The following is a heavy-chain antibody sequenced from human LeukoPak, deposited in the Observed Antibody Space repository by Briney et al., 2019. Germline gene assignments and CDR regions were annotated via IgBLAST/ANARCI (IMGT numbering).Heavy chain of an antibody. D-gene: IGHD3-16*01. CDR3: ASLYAPRPYYYGMDV. Sequence: GGSLRLSCAASGFTFSSYAMHWVRQAPGKGLEGVAVISYDGSNKYYADSVKGRFTISRDNSKNTLYLQMNSLRAEDTAVYYCASLYAPRPYYYGMDVWGQGTTVTVSS. J-gene: IGHJ6*02. CDR2: ISYDGSNK. CDR1: GFTFSSYA. V-gene: IGHV3-30-3*01.